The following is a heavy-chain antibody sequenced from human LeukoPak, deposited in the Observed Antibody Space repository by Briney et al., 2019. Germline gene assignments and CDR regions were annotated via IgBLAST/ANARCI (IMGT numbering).Heavy chain of an antibody. V-gene: IGHV3-23*01. Sequence: PGGSLRLSCAASGFTFSSYAMSWVRQAPGKGLEWVSAISGSGGSTYYADSVKGRFTISRDNSKNTLYLQMNSLRAEDTAVYYCAKDVVPAAILAVSSSPNWFDPWGQGTLVTVSS. CDR1: GFTFSSYA. CDR3: AKDVVPAAILAVSSSPNWFDP. J-gene: IGHJ5*02. D-gene: IGHD2-2*02. CDR2: ISGSGGST.